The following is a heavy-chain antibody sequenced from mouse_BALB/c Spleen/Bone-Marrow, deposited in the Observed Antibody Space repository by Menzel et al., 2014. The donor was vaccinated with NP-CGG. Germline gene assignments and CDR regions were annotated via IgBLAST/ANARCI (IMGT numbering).Heavy chain of an antibody. CDR1: GFNIKDTY. D-gene: IGHD1-1*01. V-gene: IGHV14-3*02. J-gene: IGHJ1*01. CDR3: ARGYGSSYGNEYFDV. Sequence: VQLQQSGAELVKPGASVKLSCTASGFNIKDTYMHWVKQRPEQGLEWIGRIDPANGNTKYDPKFQGKATITADTSSNTAYLQLSSLTSEDTAVYYCARGYGSSYGNEYFDVWGEGTTVTVSS. CDR2: IDPANGNT.